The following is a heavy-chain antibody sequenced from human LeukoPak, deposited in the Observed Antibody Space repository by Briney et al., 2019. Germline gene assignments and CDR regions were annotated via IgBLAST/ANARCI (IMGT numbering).Heavy chain of an antibody. V-gene: IGHV4-39*01. J-gene: IGHJ3*02. CDR2: IYYTGTT. D-gene: IGHD3-3*01. CDR3: ARRPYDFGSGYYSNDAFAI. Sequence: SETLSLTCTVSGGSISSSNYYWGWIRQPPGKGLEWIGNIYYTGTTYYNPSLQSRITISVDTSKNQFSLKLSSVTAADTAVYYCARRPYDFGSGYYSNDAFAIWGQATMVTVSS. CDR1: GGSISSSNYY.